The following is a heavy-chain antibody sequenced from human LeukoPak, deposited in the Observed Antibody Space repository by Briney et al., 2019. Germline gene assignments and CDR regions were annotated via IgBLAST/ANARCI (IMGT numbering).Heavy chain of an antibody. CDR3: VRGGCRSTSCYDY. V-gene: IGHV3-33*01. CDR1: GFTFSSYG. Sequence: PGRSLRLSCAASGFTFSSYGVHRVRQAPGKGLVWLAVIWYDGSEKYYADSVKGRVTISRDNSKNTLYLQMSSLRVEDTALYYCVRGGCRSTSCYDYWGQGTLVTVSS. CDR2: IWYDGSEK. D-gene: IGHD2-2*01. J-gene: IGHJ4*02.